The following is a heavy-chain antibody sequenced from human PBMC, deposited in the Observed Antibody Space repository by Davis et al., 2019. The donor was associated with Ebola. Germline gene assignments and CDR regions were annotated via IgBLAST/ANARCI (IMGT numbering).Heavy chain of an antibody. V-gene: IGHV3-33*01. CDR2: IWYDGSKE. J-gene: IGHJ4*02. Sequence: GESLKISCAASGFTFSSYGMHWVRQAPGKGLEWLAVIWYDGSKEYYAGSVKGRFTISRDNSNNTLYLQMNSLRVEDTAVYYCARVRGAAGTTDYWGQGTLVTVSS. D-gene: IGHD6-13*01. CDR3: ARVRGAAGTTDY. CDR1: GFTFSSYG.